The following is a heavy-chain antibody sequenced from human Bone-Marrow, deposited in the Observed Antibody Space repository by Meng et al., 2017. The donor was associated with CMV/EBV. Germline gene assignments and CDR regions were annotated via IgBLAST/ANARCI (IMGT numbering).Heavy chain of an antibody. V-gene: IGHV3-21*01. CDR3: ARGGEYQLLKFDY. J-gene: IGHJ4*02. CDR1: GFTFSSYS. Sequence: GESLKISCAASGFTFSSYSMNWVRQAPGKGLEWVSSISSSSSNIYHADSVKGRVTISRDNAKNSLYLQMNSLRAEDTAVYYCARGGEYQLLKFDYWGQGTLVTVSS. D-gene: IGHD2-2*01. CDR2: ISSSSSNI.